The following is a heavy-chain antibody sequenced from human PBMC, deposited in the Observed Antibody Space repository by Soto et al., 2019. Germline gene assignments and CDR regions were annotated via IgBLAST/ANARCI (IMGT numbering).Heavy chain of an antibody. CDR1: GSSISSYY. CDR3: ARDKGHIVLLPAAMEPWFAP. Sequence: SETLSLTCTVSGSSISSYYWSWIRQPPGKGLEWIGYIYYSGSTNYNPSLKSRVTISVDTSKNQFSLKLSSVTAADTAVYYCARDKGHIVLLPAAMEPWFAPWAQGTLVTVS. D-gene: IGHD2-2*01. J-gene: IGHJ5*02. V-gene: IGHV4-59*01. CDR2: IYYSGST.